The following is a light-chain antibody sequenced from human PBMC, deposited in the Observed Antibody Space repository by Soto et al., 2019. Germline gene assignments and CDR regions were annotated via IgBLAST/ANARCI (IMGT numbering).Light chain of an antibody. Sequence: DIQMTQSPPSLSASVGDRVTITCRASQGIKNYLAWFQQKPGEAPKSLIYAASSLQSGVPSRFSGSGSGTYFTLTISSLQPEDFATYYYQQYTTYPLTFGRGTKLEIK. J-gene: IGKJ2*01. CDR1: QGIKNY. V-gene: IGKV1-16*01. CDR3: QQYTTYPLT. CDR2: AAS.